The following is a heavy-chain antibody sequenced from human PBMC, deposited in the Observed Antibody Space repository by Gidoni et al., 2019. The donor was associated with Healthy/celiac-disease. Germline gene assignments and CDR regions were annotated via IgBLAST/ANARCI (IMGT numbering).Heavy chain of an antibody. D-gene: IGHD5-18*01. V-gene: IGHV3-43*01. CDR2: ISWDGGST. CDR3: AKGQGSMVTHPNYYYYGMDV. Sequence: EVQLVESGGVVVQPGGSLRLSCAASGFTFDDYTMHWVRQAPGKGLEWVSLISWDGGSTYYADSVKGRFTISRDNSKNSLYLQMNSLRTEDTALYYCAKGQGSMVTHPNYYYYGMDVWGQGTTVTVSS. J-gene: IGHJ6*02. CDR1: GFTFDDYT.